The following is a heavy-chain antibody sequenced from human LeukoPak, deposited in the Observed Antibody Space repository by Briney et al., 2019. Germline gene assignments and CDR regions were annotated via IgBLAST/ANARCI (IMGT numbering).Heavy chain of an antibody. D-gene: IGHD4-23*01. Sequence: PSGTLSLTCAVSGGSISSSNWWSWVRQPPGKGLEWIGEIYHSGSTNYNPSLKSQVTISVDTSKSQFSLKLNSVTAADTALYYCAREVFGGTVSSFYSSYKDVWGKGTTVTVSS. CDR2: IYHSGST. J-gene: IGHJ6*03. CDR3: AREVFGGTVSSFYSSYKDV. V-gene: IGHV4-4*02. CDR1: GGSISSSNW.